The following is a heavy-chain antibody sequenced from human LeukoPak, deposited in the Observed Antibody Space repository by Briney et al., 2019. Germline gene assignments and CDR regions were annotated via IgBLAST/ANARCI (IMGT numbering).Heavy chain of an antibody. D-gene: IGHD3-3*01. J-gene: IGHJ4*02. CDR1: GFTFTSSA. Sequence: TSVTVSCKASGFTFTSSAMQWVRQARGQRLEWIGWIVVGSGNTNYAQKFQERVTITRDMSTSTAYMELSSLRSEDTAVYYCAAGDFRFLEWSYYFDYWGQGTLVTVSS. V-gene: IGHV1-58*02. CDR3: AAGDFRFLEWSYYFDY. CDR2: IVVGSGNT.